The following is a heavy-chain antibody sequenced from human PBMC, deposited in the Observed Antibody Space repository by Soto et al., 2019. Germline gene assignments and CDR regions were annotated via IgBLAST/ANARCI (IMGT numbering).Heavy chain of an antibody. Sequence: SETLSLTCAVYGGSFSGYYWSWIRQPPGKGLEWIGEINHSGSTNYNPSLKSRVTISVDTSKNQFSLKLSSVTAADTAVYYCARAGVRRGFDPWGQGTLVTVSS. CDR2: INHSGST. CDR1: GGSFSGYY. V-gene: IGHV4-34*01. CDR3: ARAGVRRGFDP. J-gene: IGHJ5*02. D-gene: IGHD3-3*01.